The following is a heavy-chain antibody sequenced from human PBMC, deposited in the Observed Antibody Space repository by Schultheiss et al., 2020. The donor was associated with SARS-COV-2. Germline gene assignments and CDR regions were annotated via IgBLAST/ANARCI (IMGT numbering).Heavy chain of an antibody. D-gene: IGHD4-17*01. Sequence: GGSLRLSCAVSGFTFSSYWMSWVRQAPGKGLEWVANINQDGSEKYYVDSLKGRFTISRDNAKNSLYLQMNSLRAEDTAVYYCARLTTVTLGDAFDIWGQGTMVTVSS. CDR1: GFTFSSYW. V-gene: IGHV3-7*03. CDR2: INQDGSEK. CDR3: ARLTTVTLGDAFDI. J-gene: IGHJ3*02.